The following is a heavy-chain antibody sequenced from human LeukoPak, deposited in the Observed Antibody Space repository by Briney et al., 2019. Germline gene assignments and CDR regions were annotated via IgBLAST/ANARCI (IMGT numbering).Heavy chain of an antibody. CDR1: GFTFSNYA. V-gene: IGHV3-23*01. CDR2: ISDSGSTA. Sequence: GGSLRLSCGASGFTFSNYAMSWVRQAPGKGLEWVSGISDSGSTAYYADSVKGRFTSSRDNPKSTLYLQMNSLRAEDTAVYYCAKDIQTWPRFPDYWGQGTLVTVSS. CDR3: AKDIQTWPRFPDY. D-gene: IGHD5-12*01. J-gene: IGHJ4*02.